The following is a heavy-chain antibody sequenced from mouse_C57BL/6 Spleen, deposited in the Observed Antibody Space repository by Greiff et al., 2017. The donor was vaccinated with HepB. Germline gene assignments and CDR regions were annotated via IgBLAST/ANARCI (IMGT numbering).Heavy chain of an antibody. D-gene: IGHD1-1*01. V-gene: IGHV14-1*01. CDR1: GFNIKAYY. CDR3: TRTTVVEAY. Sequence: EVKLQESGAELVRPGASVKLSCTASGFNIKAYYMPWVKQRPEQGLEWIGRIDPEDGDTEYAPKFQGNATMTADTSSNTAYLQLSSLTSEDTAVYYCTRTTVVEAYWGQGTLVTVSA. CDR2: IDPEDGDT. J-gene: IGHJ3*01.